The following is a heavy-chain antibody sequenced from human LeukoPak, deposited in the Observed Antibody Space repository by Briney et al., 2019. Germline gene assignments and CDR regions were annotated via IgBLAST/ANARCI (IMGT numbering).Heavy chain of an antibody. D-gene: IGHD3-22*01. CDR1: GGSISSNY. J-gene: IGHJ5*02. Sequence: SETLSLTCTVSGGSISSNYWSWIRQPPGKGLEWVGYIYYSGSTNYNPSLKSRVTISVDTSKNQFSLKLSSVTAEDTAVYYCARDGYYYDSSGYEDWFDPWGQGTLVTVSS. CDR3: ARDGYYYDSSGYEDWFDP. CDR2: IYYSGST. V-gene: IGHV4-59*01.